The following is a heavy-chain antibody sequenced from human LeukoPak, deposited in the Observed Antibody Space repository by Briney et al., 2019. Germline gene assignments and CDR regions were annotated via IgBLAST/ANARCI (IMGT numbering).Heavy chain of an antibody. CDR1: GDSITTIDW. CDR2: IHHSGGT. V-gene: IGHV4-4*02. D-gene: IGHD1-26*01. CDR3: AANGYYTIEY. Sequence: SGTLSLTCAVSGDSITTIDWWSWVRQSPGKGLEWIGEIHHSGGTNYNPSLESRVTISVDKSKNQFSLNFNSATAADSAVYYCAANGYYTIEYWGQGTLVTVSS. J-gene: IGHJ4*02.